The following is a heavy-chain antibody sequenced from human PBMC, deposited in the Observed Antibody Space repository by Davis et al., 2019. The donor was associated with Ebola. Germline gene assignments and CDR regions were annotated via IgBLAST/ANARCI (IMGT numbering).Heavy chain of an antibody. D-gene: IGHD3-22*01. CDR1: GGSISSSSYY. CDR2: IYYSGST. J-gene: IGHJ4*02. V-gene: IGHV4-39*07. Sequence: PSETLSLTCTVSGGSISSSSYYWGWIRQPPGKGLEWIGSIYYSGSTYYNPSLKSRVTMSVDTSKNQFSLKLSSVTAADTAVYYCARVDSSGYSVFDYWGQGTLVTVSS. CDR3: ARVDSSGYSVFDY.